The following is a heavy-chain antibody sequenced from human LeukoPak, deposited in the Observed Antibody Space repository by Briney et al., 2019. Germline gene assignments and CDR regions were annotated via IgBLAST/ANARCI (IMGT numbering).Heavy chain of an antibody. D-gene: IGHD6-19*01. CDR1: GFTFSSYW. CDR2: INTDGSST. J-gene: IGHJ4*02. Sequence: GSLRLSCAASGFTFSSYWMHWVRQAPGKGLVWVSRINTDGSSTSYADSVKGRFTIFRDNAKNTLYLQMNSLRADDTAVYYCAGSSSGWYLNYWGQGTLVTVSS. V-gene: IGHV3-74*01. CDR3: AGSSSGWYLNY.